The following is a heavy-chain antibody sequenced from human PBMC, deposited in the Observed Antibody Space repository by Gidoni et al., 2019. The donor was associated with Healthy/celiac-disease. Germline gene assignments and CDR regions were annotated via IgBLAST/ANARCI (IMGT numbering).Heavy chain of an antibody. Sequence: QVQLVESGGGVVQPGRSLRLSCAASGFTFSSYGMHWVRQAPGKGLEWVAVIWYDGSNKYYADSVKGRFTISRDNSKNTLYLQMNSLRAEDTAVYYCARDAEDNWNYVGDDAFDIWGQGTMVTVSS. V-gene: IGHV3-33*01. CDR2: IWYDGSNK. D-gene: IGHD1-7*01. J-gene: IGHJ3*02. CDR1: GFTFSSYG. CDR3: ARDAEDNWNYVGDDAFDI.